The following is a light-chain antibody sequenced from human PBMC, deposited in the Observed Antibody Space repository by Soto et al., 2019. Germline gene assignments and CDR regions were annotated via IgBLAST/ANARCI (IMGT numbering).Light chain of an antibody. V-gene: IGKV3-20*01. Sequence: EIVVTQSPGTLSLSPEEGATLSCRASQSVSSTYLAWYQQKPGQAPRLLIYGASNRATGIPDRFSGSGSGTDFTLTISRLEPEDFAVYYCQQYTSSPLTFGGGTKVEIK. CDR3: QQYTSSPLT. CDR1: QSVSSTY. J-gene: IGKJ4*01. CDR2: GAS.